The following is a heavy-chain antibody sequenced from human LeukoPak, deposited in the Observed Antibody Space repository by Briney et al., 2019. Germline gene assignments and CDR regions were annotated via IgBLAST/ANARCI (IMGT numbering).Heavy chain of an antibody. Sequence: SQTLSLTCAISGDFVSSNSATWNWIRQSPSGGLEWLGRTCCRSQCISDYAESVKGRINISPDTSTNQFSLQLNSVTPEDTAVYYCARGSYGLGGYYDYYFDFWGQGTLVTVSS. CDR1: GDFVSSNSAT. D-gene: IGHD3-10*01. J-gene: IGHJ4*02. CDR2: TCCRSQCIS. CDR3: ARGSYGLGGYYDYYFDF. V-gene: IGHV6-1*01.